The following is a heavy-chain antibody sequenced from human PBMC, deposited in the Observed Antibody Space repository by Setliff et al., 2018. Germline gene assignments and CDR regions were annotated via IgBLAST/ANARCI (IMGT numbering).Heavy chain of an antibody. Sequence: GGSLRLSCAASGFTFSSYGMHWVRQAPGKGLEWVAFIRYDGSNKYYADSVKGRFTISRDNSKNTLYPQMNSLRAEDTAVYYCAKDTGAAKYGMDVWGQGTTVTVSS. CDR2: IRYDGSNK. D-gene: IGHD2-15*01. J-gene: IGHJ6*02. V-gene: IGHV3-30*02. CDR3: AKDTGAAKYGMDV. CDR1: GFTFSSYG.